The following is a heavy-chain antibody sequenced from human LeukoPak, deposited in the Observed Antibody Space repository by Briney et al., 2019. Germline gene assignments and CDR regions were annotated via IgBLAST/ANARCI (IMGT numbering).Heavy chain of an antibody. CDR3: ARVDAFDL. CDR1: GFTFSSYS. V-gene: IGHV3-21*01. CDR2: ISGSSSYI. J-gene: IGHJ3*01. Sequence: GSLRLSCAASGFTFSSYSMNWVRQAPGKGLEWVSYISGSSSYIYYADSVKGRFTISRDNAKNSLYLQMNSLRAEDTAVYYCARVDAFDLWGQGTMVTVSS.